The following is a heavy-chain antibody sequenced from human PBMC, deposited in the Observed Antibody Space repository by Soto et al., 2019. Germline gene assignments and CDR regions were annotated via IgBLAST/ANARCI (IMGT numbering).Heavy chain of an antibody. CDR2: IIPMFGTT. J-gene: IGHJ5*02. CDR1: GGTFSRHA. CDR3: AGAALHGSRWYFWFDP. V-gene: IGHV1-69*01. Sequence: QVQLVQSGSEVKMPGSSVKVSCKTSGGTFSRHAINWVRQAPGQGLEWMGGIIPMFGTTNYAQKFKGRVTISADESTSTAYLELSSLRYEDAAGYYCAGAALHGSRWYFWFDPWGQGTLVTVSS. D-gene: IGHD6-13*01.